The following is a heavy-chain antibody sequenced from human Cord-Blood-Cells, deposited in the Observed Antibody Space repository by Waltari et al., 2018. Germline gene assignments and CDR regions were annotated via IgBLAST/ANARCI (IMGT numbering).Heavy chain of an antibody. J-gene: IGHJ4*02. CDR1: VGSFSGYY. CDR2: INLRGST. D-gene: IGHD3-16*02. CDR3: ARGIRLGELSLLDY. Sequence: QVQLQQWGAGLLKPSETLSLTCAVYVGSFSGYYWCWIRQPPGKGLEWIGEINLRGSTNYHPSLKNRVTIAVDTSKNQFSLKLSSVSAADTAVYYWARGIRLGELSLLDYWGQGTLVTVSS. V-gene: IGHV4-34*01.